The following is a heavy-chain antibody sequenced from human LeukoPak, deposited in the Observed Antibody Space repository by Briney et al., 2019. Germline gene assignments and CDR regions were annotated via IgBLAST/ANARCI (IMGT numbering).Heavy chain of an antibody. J-gene: IGHJ3*02. V-gene: IGHV4-59*08. CDR3: ARRSEDAFHI. CDR1: GGSISSYY. CDR2: IYYSGST. Sequence: SETLSLTCTVSGGSISSYYWSWIREPRGKGVGWIGYIYYSGSTNYNPSLKGRVTISVDTSKNQFSLKLSSVTAADTAVYYCARRSEDAFHISGQPTMVTVSS. D-gene: IGHD2-15*01.